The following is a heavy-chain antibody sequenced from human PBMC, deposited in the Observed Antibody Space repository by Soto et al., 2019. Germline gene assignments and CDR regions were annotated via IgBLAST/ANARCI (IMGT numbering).Heavy chain of an antibody. Sequence: EVQLVESGGGLVQPGRSLRLSCAASGFSFGDYAMHWVRQAPGKGLEWVSGISWNTGTVGYGDSVRGRFTISRDNAKNSLYLQMNSLRAEDTALYYCAKGFCSSARCLTYSYMDVWGKGTTVTVSS. V-gene: IGHV3-9*01. CDR2: ISWNTGTV. CDR1: GFSFGDYA. J-gene: IGHJ6*03. CDR3: AKGFCSSARCLTYSYMDV. D-gene: IGHD2-2*01.